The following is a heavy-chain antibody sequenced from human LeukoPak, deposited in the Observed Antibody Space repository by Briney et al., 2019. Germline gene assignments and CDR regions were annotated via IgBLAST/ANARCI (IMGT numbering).Heavy chain of an antibody. CDR3: ARDLELGY. D-gene: IGHD6-13*01. V-gene: IGHV4-59*01. CDR2: ILCSGTT. J-gene: IGHJ4*02. Sequence: SETLSLTCTVPGGSIDNYYWSWIRQPPGGRLEWIGHILCSGTTSYTPSLKSRVTISLDTSKKQFSLKLTSVTAADTAVYYCARDLELGYWGQGILVTVSS. CDR1: GGSIDNYY.